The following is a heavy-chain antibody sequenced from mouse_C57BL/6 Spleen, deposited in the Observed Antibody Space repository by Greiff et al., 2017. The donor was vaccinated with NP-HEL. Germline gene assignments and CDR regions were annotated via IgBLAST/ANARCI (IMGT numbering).Heavy chain of an antibody. Sequence: EVQLQQSGPGLVKPSQSLSLTCSVTGYSITSGYYWNWIRQFPGNKLEWMGYISYDGSNNYNPSLKNRISITRDTSKNQFFLKLNSVTTEDTATYYCAVYYSNFTFDYWGQGTTLTVSS. V-gene: IGHV3-6*01. J-gene: IGHJ2*01. CDR2: ISYDGSN. D-gene: IGHD2-5*01. CDR3: AVYYSNFTFDY. CDR1: GYSITSGYY.